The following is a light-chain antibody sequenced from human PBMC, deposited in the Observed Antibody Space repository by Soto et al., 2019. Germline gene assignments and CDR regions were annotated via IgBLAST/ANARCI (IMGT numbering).Light chain of an antibody. CDR3: QQYGSSSIT. Sequence: IRLKQSPGTLSLYTGERATLSCRASQSVSSSYLAWYQQKPGQAPRLLIYGASSRATGIPDRFSGSGSGTDFTLTISRLEPEDFAVYYCQQYGSSSITFGQGTRLAIK. CDR2: GAS. V-gene: IGKV3-20*01. CDR1: QSVSSSY. J-gene: IGKJ5*01.